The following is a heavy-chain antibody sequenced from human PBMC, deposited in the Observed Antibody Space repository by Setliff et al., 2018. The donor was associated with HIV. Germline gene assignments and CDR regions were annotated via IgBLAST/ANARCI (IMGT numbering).Heavy chain of an antibody. V-gene: IGHV4-4*09. J-gene: IGHJ4*02. D-gene: IGHD1-26*01. CDR3: ARRGSYSSPETL. Sequence: ETLSLTCTVSGGSITNYYWSWIRQPPGKGLQWIGYIYTSGSTNYNPSLKSRVTISVDTSKNQFSLKVSPVTAADTAAYYCARRGSYSSPETLWGQGTLVTVSS. CDR2: IYTSGST. CDR1: GGSITNYY.